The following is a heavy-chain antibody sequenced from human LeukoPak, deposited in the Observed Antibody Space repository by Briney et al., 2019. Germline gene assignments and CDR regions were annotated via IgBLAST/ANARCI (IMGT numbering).Heavy chain of an antibody. Sequence: SETLSLTCTVSGGSISSYFWSWIRQPPGKGLEWIGYVYYSGSTNYNPSLKSRVTISVDTSKKQFSLKLSSATAADTSVYYCASSPRLTTSWFLFDSWGHGTLVTVSS. V-gene: IGHV4-59*01. CDR1: GGSISSYF. CDR3: ASSPRLTTSWFLFDS. CDR2: VYYSGST. D-gene: IGHD2-2*01. J-gene: IGHJ5*01.